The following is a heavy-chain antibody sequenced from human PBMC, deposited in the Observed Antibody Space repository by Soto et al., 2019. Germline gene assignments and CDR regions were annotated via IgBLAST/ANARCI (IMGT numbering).Heavy chain of an antibody. V-gene: IGHV4-59*01. CDR1: GDTSTSYY. J-gene: IGHJ5*01. D-gene: IGHD3-22*01. CDR3: ARDFYDSVGYTWFDS. Sequence: SETLSLTCTVSGDTSTSYYWGWIRQAPGKGLEWIGHIHNRVTSTHNPSFNARVTISIDMSKKQFSLKLTSLTSADTAVYYCARDFYDSVGYTWFDSWSQGTLVTVSS. CDR2: IHNRVTS.